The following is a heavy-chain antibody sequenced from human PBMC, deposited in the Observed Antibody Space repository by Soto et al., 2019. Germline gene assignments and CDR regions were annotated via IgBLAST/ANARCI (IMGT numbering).Heavy chain of an antibody. J-gene: IGHJ4*02. V-gene: IGHV3-11*05. CDR2: ISSSSSYT. D-gene: IGHD1-26*01. CDR3: AKEGGLSGSYYISSSYYFDY. Sequence: VGSLRLSCAASGFTCSDYYMSWIRQAPGKGLEWVSYISSSSSYTNYADSVKGRFTISRDNAKNSLYLQMNSLRAEDTAVYYCAKEGGLSGSYYISSSYYFDYWGQGTLVTVSS. CDR1: GFTCSDYY.